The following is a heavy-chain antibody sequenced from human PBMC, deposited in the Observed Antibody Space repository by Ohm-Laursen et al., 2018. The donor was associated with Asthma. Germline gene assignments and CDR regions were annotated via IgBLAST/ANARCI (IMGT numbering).Heavy chain of an antibody. CDR3: AKEDAAWNARDY. J-gene: IGHJ4*02. CDR2: IIGSGADT. D-gene: IGHD1-1*01. CDR1: GFTFSSYA. Sequence: SLRLSCSASGFTFSSYAMSWVRQAPGKGLECVSAIIGSGADTYYADSVKGRFTISRDNSKNTLYLQMSSLRADDTAVYYCAKEDAAWNARDYWGQGTLVTVSS. V-gene: IGHV3-23*01.